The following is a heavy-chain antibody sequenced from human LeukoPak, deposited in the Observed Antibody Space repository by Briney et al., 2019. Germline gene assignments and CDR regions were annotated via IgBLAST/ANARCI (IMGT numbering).Heavy chain of an antibody. V-gene: IGHV5-51*01. Sequence: GESLKISCKGSGYRFTSYWIGWVRQLPGKGLEWMGSIYPGDSDTRYSPSFRGQVTISADKSINTAYLQWSSLRASDTAMYYCARHASSVSWFDPWGQGTLVTVSS. CDR2: IYPGDSDT. CDR1: GYRFTSYW. J-gene: IGHJ5*02. CDR3: ARHASSVSWFDP.